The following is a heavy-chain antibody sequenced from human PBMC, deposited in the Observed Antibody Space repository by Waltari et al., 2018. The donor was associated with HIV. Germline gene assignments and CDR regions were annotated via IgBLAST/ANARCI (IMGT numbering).Heavy chain of an antibody. CDR1: GFTFSDAW. D-gene: IGHD3-16*01. CDR3: TTGLGKTDDDV. Sequence: EVQLVESGGGLVKPGGSLRLSCAASGFTFSDAWMGWVRQAPGKGVGGGGRIKRISTGWTTDDGAPVKGRFTISRDDSKNTVYLQMNSLKSEDTAVYYCTTGLGKTDDDVWGQGTLVTVSS. J-gene: IGHJ4*02. V-gene: IGHV3-15*01. CDR2: IKRISTGWTT.